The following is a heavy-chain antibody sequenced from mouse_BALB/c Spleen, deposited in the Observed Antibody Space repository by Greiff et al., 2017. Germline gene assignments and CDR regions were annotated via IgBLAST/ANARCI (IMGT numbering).Heavy chain of an antibody. D-gene: IGHD1-1*01. CDR3: TRWDTTVVGDY. V-gene: IGHV1-5*01. J-gene: IGHJ2*01. CDR1: GYTFTSYW. CDR2: IYPGNSDT. Sequence: EVQRVESGTVLARPGASVKMSCKASGYTFTSYWMHWVKQRPGQGLEWIGAIYPGNSDTSYNQKFKGKAKLTAVTSTSTAYMELSSLTNEDSAVYYCTRWDTTVVGDYWGQGTTLTVSS.